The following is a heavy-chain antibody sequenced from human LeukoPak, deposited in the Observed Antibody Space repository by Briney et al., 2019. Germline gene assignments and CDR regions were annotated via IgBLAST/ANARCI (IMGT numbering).Heavy chain of an antibody. J-gene: IGHJ4*02. D-gene: IGHD3-22*01. CDR3: AREYYYDSSGYDYFDY. V-gene: IGHV4-39*02. CDR2: IYYSGST. CDR1: GGSISSSGYY. Sequence: SETLSLTCTVSGGSISSSGYYWGWIRQPPGKGLEWIGSIYYSGSTYYNPSLKSRVTISVDTSKNQFSLKLSSVTAADTAVYYCAREYYYDSSGYDYFDYWGQGTLVTVSS.